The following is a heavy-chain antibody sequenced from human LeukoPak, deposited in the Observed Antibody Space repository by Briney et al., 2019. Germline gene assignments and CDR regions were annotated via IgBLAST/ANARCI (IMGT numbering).Heavy chain of an antibody. CDR1: GFTFGDYA. D-gene: IGHD6-19*01. J-gene: IGHJ3*02. CDR2: IRSKAYGGTT. CDR3: TRPKFSSGWTDAFDI. V-gene: IGHV3-49*03. Sequence: PGGSLRLSCTASGFTFGDYAMSWFRQAPGKGLEWVGFIRSKAYGGTTEYAASVKGRFTISRDDSKSIAYLQMNSLKTEDTAVYYCTRPKFSSGWTDAFDIWGQGTMVTVSS.